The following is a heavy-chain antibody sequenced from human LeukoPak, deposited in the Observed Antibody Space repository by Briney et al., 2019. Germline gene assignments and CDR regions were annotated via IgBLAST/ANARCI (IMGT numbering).Heavy chain of an antibody. CDR2: ISSSSSYI. D-gene: IGHD2-21*02. J-gene: IGHJ4*02. CDR1: GFTFSSYS. Sequence: GGSLSLSCAASGFTFSSYSMNWVRQAPGKGLEWVSSISSSSSYIYYADSVKGRFTIFRDNAKNSLYLQMNSLRAEDTAVYFCARSDYCGGDCYSSLSNYWGQGTLVTVSS. CDR3: ARSDYCGGDCYSSLSNY. V-gene: IGHV3-21*01.